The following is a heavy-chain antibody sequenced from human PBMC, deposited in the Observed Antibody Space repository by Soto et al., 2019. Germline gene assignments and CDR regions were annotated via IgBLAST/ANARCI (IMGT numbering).Heavy chain of an antibody. CDR3: ARDRRGYSSSWFASSFDY. V-gene: IGHV3-21*01. J-gene: IGHJ4*02. CDR2: ISSSSSYI. Sequence: EVQLVESGGGLVKPGGSLRLSCAASGFTFSSYSMNWVRQAPGKGLEWVSSISSSSSYIYYADSVKGRFTISRDNAKNSLYLQMNSLRAEDTAVYYCARDRRGYSSSWFASSFDYWGQGTLVTVSS. CDR1: GFTFSSYS. D-gene: IGHD6-13*01.